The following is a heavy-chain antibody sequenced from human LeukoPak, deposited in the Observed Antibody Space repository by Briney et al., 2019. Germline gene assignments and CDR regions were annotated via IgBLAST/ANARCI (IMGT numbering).Heavy chain of an antibody. CDR1: GFTFSSYG. J-gene: IGHJ4*02. V-gene: IGHV3-30*18. CDR3: AKTAHPQGATPLGY. CDR2: ISYDGSNK. D-gene: IGHD1-26*01. Sequence: GGSLRLSCAASGFTFSSYGMHWVRQAPGKGLEWVAVISYDGSNKYYADSVKGRFTISRDNSKNTLYLQMNSLRAEDTAVYYCAKTAHPQGATPLGYWGQGTLVTVSS.